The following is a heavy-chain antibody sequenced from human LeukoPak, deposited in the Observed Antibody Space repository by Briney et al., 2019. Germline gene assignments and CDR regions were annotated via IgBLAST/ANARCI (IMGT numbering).Heavy chain of an antibody. CDR1: GYTFTGYY. V-gene: IGHV1-2*06. J-gene: IGHJ4*02. CDR3: ARVSEWLGYYFDY. CDR2: INPNSGGT. Sequence: ASVKVSXKASGYTFTGYYMHWVRQAHGQGLEWMGRINPNSGGTNYAQKFQGRVTMTRDTSISTAYMELSRLRSDDTAVYYCARVSEWLGYYFDYWGQGTLVTVSS. D-gene: IGHD6-19*01.